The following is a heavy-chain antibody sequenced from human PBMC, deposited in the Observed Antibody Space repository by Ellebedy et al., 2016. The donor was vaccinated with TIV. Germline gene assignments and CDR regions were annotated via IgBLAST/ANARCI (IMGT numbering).Heavy chain of an antibody. CDR1: GFTFSPYG. Sequence: GGSLRLXCVASGFTFSPYGMHWVRQAPGKGLEWVAVISYDGNNEYYADSVKGRFTISRDNSKNTLYLQMHSLRAEDTAVYFCAKLGTSRNVGQTGGSSSPHEYYDYYYMDVWGKGTTVTVSS. D-gene: IGHD6-6*01. V-gene: IGHV3-30*18. J-gene: IGHJ6*03. CDR2: ISYDGNNE. CDR3: AKLGTSRNVGQTGGSSSPHEYYDYYYMDV.